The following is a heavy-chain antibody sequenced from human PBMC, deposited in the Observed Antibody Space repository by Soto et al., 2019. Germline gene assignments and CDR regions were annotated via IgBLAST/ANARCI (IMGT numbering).Heavy chain of an antibody. V-gene: IGHV4-34*01. Sequence: SETLSLTCAVYGGSFSGYYWSWIRQPPGKGLKWIGEINHSGSTNHNPSLKSRVTISVDTSKNQFSLKLSSVTAADTAAYYCARGVRTRPKNYYHYNYYMDVWGKGTTVTVSS. CDR1: GGSFSGYY. CDR3: ARGVRTRPKNYYHYNYYMDV. J-gene: IGHJ6*03. CDR2: INHSGST.